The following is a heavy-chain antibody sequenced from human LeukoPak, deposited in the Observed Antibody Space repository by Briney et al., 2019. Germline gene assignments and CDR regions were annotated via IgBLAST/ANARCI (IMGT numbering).Heavy chain of an antibody. V-gene: IGHV3-23*01. Sequence: PGGSLRLSCAASGFTFSSYAMSWVRQAPGKGLEWVSAITGSGGDTYYAGSVKGRFTISRDNSKNTLYLQMNSLRAEDTAVYYCAKDPYCSSTSCSNWFDPWGQGTLVTVSS. J-gene: IGHJ5*02. CDR2: ITGSGGDT. CDR1: GFTFSSYA. D-gene: IGHD2-2*01. CDR3: AKDPYCSSTSCSNWFDP.